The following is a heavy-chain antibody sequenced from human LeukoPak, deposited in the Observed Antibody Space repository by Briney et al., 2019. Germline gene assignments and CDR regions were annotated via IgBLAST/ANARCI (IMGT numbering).Heavy chain of an antibody. V-gene: IGHV3-23*01. Sequence: GGSLRLSCAASGFTFSSYAMSWVRQAPGKGLEWVPAFSGSGGSTYYADSVKGRFTISRDNSKNTLYLQMNSLRAEDTAVYYCAKSGLSRFDYWGQGTVVTVSS. J-gene: IGHJ4*02. CDR1: GFTFSSYA. CDR3: AKSGLSRFDY. D-gene: IGHD4/OR15-4a*01. CDR2: FSGSGGST.